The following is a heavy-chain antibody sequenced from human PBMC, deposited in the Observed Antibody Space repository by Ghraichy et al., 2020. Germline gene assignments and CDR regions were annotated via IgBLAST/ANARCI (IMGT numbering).Heavy chain of an antibody. CDR3: ARNGEPDKSYSSGWYGVDY. Sequence: ASVKVSCKASGYTFTSYAMHWVRQAPGQRLEWMGWINAGNGNTKYSQKFQGRVTITRDTSASTAYMELSSLRSEDTAVYYCARNGEPDKSYSSGWYGVDYWGQGTLVTVSS. D-gene: IGHD6-19*01. J-gene: IGHJ4*02. V-gene: IGHV1-3*01. CDR2: INAGNGNT. CDR1: GYTFTSYA.